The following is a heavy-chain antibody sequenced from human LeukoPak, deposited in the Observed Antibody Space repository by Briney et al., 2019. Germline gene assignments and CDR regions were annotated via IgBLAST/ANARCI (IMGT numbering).Heavy chain of an antibody. CDR3: ATSGGYRNAFDI. V-gene: IGHV3-11*01. CDR1: GFTFSDSY. D-gene: IGHD6-19*01. Sequence: GGSLRLSCAASGFTFSDSYFYWLRQAPGKGLEWVSYISSSGSTIYYADSVKGRFTISRDNAKNSLYLQMNSLRAEDTAVYYCATSGGYRNAFDIWGQGTMVSVSS. J-gene: IGHJ3*02. CDR2: ISSSGSTI.